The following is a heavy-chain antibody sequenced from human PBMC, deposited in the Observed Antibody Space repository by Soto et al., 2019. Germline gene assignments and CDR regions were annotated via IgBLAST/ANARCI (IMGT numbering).Heavy chain of an antibody. CDR2: VTHSGTA. D-gene: IGHD6-19*01. Sequence: TLGVTCSFSDGSINSGAFSLSWIRQPPGKGLQWIGYVTHSGTAYSIPSLSGRLTLSVDSSQTQFSLKLTSVTAADSAVHYCARIHSRQSSLDQWGQGTTVTVSS. V-gene: IGHV4-30-2*01. J-gene: IGHJ4*02. CDR1: DGSINSGAFS. CDR3: ARIHSRQSSLDQ.